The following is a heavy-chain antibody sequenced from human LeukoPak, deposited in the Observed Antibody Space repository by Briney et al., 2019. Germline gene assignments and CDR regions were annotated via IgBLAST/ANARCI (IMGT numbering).Heavy chain of an antibody. Sequence: SSETPSLTCSVSGVSLIGNNWWTWVRQSPGKALEWIGEIHHLGNTNYNPSLKGRVSMSLDKSKNELSLRLISVIAADTAVYCARQQLIEGTFDYWGQGTLVTVSS. CDR2: IHHLGNT. D-gene: IGHD2-21*01. J-gene: IGHJ4*02. V-gene: IGHV4-4*02. CDR3: RQQLIEGTFDY. CDR1: GVSLIGNNW.